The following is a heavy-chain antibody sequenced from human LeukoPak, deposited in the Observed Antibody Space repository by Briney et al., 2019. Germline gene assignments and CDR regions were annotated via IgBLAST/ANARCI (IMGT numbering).Heavy chain of an antibody. CDR1: GGSLSSYY. J-gene: IGHJ3*02. D-gene: IGHD3-16*01. Sequence: SETLSLTCTVSGGSLSSYYWTWFRLPPGKRLEWIGYINSGGSTSFNPSLESRVTMSVDTSRNQFSLKVTTVTAADTAIYSCARGKMRTVGAWAFDISGQGKMVTVSS. CDR3: ARGKMRTVGAWAFDI. CDR2: INSGGST. V-gene: IGHV4-4*09.